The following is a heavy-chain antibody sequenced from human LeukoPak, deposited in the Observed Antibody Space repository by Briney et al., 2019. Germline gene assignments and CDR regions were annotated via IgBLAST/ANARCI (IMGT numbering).Heavy chain of an antibody. Sequence: SETLSLTCTVSGYSISSGYYWGWIRQPPGKGLEWIGSIYHSGSTYYNPSLKSRVSVSVDTSKNQFSLKLSSVTAADTAVYYCARVGTTVTTVFDYWGQGTLVTVSS. V-gene: IGHV4-38-2*02. CDR1: GYSISSGYY. D-gene: IGHD4-17*01. CDR3: ARVGTTVTTVFDY. J-gene: IGHJ4*02. CDR2: IYHSGST.